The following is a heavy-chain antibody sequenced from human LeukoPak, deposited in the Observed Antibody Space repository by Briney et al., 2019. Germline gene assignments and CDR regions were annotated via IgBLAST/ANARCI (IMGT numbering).Heavy chain of an antibody. CDR2: MNPNSANT. D-gene: IGHD2-2*01. CDR3: ARVPAGDYYYGMDV. CDR1: RYTFTTYD. Sequence: GASVTVSCKASRYTFTTYDINWVRQATGQGLEWMGRMNPNSANTGYAQKFQGRVTMTRNTSISTAYMELSSLRSEDTAVYYCARVPAGDYYYGMDVWGQGTTVTVSS. V-gene: IGHV1-8*01. J-gene: IGHJ6*02.